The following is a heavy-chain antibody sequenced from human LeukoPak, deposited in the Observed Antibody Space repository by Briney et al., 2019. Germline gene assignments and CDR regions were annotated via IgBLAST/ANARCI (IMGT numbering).Heavy chain of an antibody. CDR1: GGSVSSRYHY. J-gene: IGHJ4*02. Sequence: SETLSLTCTVSGGSVSSRYHYWSWIRQPPGKGLEWIGYIHYSGSTNYNPSLKSRVTISVDTSENQFSLKLRSVTAADTAVYYCAKDFGVVVTAIPSYWGQGTLVTVSS. CDR2: IHYSGST. V-gene: IGHV4-61*01. CDR3: AKDFGVVVTAIPSY. D-gene: IGHD2-21*02.